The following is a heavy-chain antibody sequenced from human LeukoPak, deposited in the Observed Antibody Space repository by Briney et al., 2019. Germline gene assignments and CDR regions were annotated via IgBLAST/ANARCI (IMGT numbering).Heavy chain of an antibody. D-gene: IGHD2-15*01. CDR2: IYYSGST. J-gene: IGHJ3*02. Sequence: SETLSLTCTVSGGSISSSSYYWSWIRQPPGKGLEWIGYIYYSGSTNYNPSLKSRVTISVDTSKNQFSLKLSSVTAADTAVYYCSGSDAFDIWGQGTMVTVSS. CDR3: SGSDAFDI. CDR1: GGSISSSSYY. V-gene: IGHV4-61*01.